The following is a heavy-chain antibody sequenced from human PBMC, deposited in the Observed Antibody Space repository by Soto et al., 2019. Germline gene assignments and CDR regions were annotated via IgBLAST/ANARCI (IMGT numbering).Heavy chain of an antibody. D-gene: IGHD3-3*01. Sequence: QVQLQESGPGLVKPSQTLSLTCTVSGGSISSGDYYWSWIRQPPGKGLEWIGYIYYSGSTYYNPSRKSRVTISVDPAKNQFSLKLSSVTAADTAVYYCARVTSYFGVVINFDYWGQGTLVTVSS. V-gene: IGHV4-30-4*01. CDR1: GGSISSGDYY. CDR2: IYYSGST. CDR3: ARVTSYFGVVINFDY. J-gene: IGHJ4*02.